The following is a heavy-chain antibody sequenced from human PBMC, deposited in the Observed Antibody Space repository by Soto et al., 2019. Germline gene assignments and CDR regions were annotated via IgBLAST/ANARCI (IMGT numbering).Heavy chain of an antibody. CDR1: GYSFTSYW. CDR3: ARPSIAARGSYYYYGMDV. V-gene: IGHV5-51*01. J-gene: IGHJ6*02. D-gene: IGHD6-6*01. CDR2: IYPGDSDT. Sequence: PGESLKISCKGSGYSFTSYWIGWVRQMPGKGLEWMGIIYPGDSDTRYSPSFQGQVTISAGKSISTAYLQWSSLKASDTAMYYCARPSIAARGSYYYYGMDVWGQGTTVTVSS.